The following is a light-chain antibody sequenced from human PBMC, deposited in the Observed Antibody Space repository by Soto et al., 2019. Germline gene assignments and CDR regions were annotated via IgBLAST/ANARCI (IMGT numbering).Light chain of an antibody. J-gene: IGLJ3*02. V-gene: IGLV3-25*02. CDR3: QSADSSGTWV. CDR2: KDS. CDR1: ALPKQY. Sequence: SYELTQPPSVSVSPGQTARITCSEDALPKQYAYWYQQKPGQAPVLVIYKDSERPSGIPERFSGSSSGTTVTLTISGVQAEDEADYDCQSADSSGTWVFGGGTQLTVL.